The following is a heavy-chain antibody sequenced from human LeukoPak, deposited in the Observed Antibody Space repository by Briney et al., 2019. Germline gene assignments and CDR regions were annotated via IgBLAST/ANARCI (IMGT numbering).Heavy chain of an antibody. CDR3: ARDNQYSGYDSGAYYYYYYMDV. V-gene: IGHV1-2*02. D-gene: IGHD5-12*01. Sequence: GPVKVSCKASGYTFTGYYMHWVRQAPGQGLEWMGWINPNSGGTNYAQKFQGRVTMTRDTSISTAYMELSRLRSDDTAVYYCARDNQYSGYDSGAYYYYYYMDVWGKGTTVTISS. J-gene: IGHJ6*03. CDR1: GYTFTGYY. CDR2: INPNSGGT.